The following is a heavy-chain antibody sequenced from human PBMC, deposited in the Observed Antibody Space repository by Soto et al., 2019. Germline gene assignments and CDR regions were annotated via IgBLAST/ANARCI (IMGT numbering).Heavy chain of an antibody. Sequence: EVQLLESGGGLVQPGGSLRLSCAASGFTFSSYAMSWVRQAPGKGLEWVSAISGSGGSTYYADSVKGRFTISRDNSKNSLYLQMNSLRAEDTAVYYCARDRGYSSSWGTWDYGMDVWGQGTTVTVSS. J-gene: IGHJ6*02. D-gene: IGHD6-13*01. CDR3: ARDRGYSSSWGTWDYGMDV. V-gene: IGHV3-23*01. CDR2: ISGSGGST. CDR1: GFTFSSYA.